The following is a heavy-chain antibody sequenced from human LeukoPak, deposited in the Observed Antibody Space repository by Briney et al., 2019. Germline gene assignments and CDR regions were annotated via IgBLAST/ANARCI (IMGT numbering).Heavy chain of an antibody. J-gene: IGHJ4*02. D-gene: IGHD3-3*01. CDR3: ASASDYDFWSGYYSPFDY. Sequence: PGGSLRLSCAASGFTFDDYAMHWVRQAPGKGLEWVSGISWNSGSIGYADSVKGRFTISRDNAKNSLYLQMNSLRAEDTAVYYCASASDYDFWSGYYSPFDYWGQGTLVTVSS. CDR2: ISWNSGSI. V-gene: IGHV3-9*01. CDR1: GFTFDDYA.